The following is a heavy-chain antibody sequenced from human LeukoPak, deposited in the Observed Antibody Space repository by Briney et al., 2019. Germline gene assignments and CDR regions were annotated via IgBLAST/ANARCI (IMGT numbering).Heavy chain of an antibody. CDR3: ARNRNYYDSSGYSPYFDY. V-gene: IGHV3-74*01. J-gene: IGHJ4*02. D-gene: IGHD3-22*01. CDR2: INPDGSTT. Sequence: PGGSLRLSCAASGFTFSRYWIHWVRQAPGKGLEWVSRINPDGSTTTYADSVKGRFTISRDNAKNTVYLQMNSLRAEDTAVYYCARNRNYYDSSGYSPYFDYWGQGTLVTVSS. CDR1: GFTFSRYW.